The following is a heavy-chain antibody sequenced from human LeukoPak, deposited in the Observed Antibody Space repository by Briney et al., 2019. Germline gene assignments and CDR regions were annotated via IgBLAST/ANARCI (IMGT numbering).Heavy chain of an antibody. D-gene: IGHD3-22*01. CDR1: GGSISSYY. Sequence: SETLSLTCTVSGGSISSYYWSWIRQPPGKGLEWIGYIYYSGSTNYNPSLKSRVTISVDTSKSQFPLKLSSVTAADTAVYYCARAPYYDSSGYPTSYFDLWGRGTLVTVSS. J-gene: IGHJ2*01. CDR3: ARAPYYDSSGYPTSYFDL. V-gene: IGHV4-59*01. CDR2: IYYSGST.